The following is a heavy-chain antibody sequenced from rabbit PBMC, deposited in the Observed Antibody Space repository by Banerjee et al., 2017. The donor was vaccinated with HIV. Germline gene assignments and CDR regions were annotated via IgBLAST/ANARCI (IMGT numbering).Heavy chain of an antibody. J-gene: IGHJ3*01. Sequence: QEQLVESGGGLVTLGGSLKLSCKASGIDFSSNYWICWVRQAPGKGLEWIGCIYIGSDTTWYATWVNGRFTISKTSSTTVTLQMTSLTAADTATYFCARLSFYFGGSFWGPGTLVTVS. D-gene: IGHD8-1*01. CDR3: ARLSFYFGGSF. CDR1: GIDFSSNYW. CDR2: IYIGSDTT. V-gene: IGHV1S45*01.